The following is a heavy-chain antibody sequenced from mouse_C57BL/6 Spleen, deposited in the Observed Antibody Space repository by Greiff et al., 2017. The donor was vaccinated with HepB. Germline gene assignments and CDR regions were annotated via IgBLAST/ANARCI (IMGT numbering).Heavy chain of an antibody. Sequence: VQLQQSGPGLVKPSQSLSLTCSVTGYSITSGYYWNWIRQFPGNKLEWMGYISYDGSNNYNPSLKNRISITRDTSKNQFFLKLNSVTTEDTATYYCARRATGFAYWGQGTLVTVSA. D-gene: IGHD3-1*01. CDR3: ARRATGFAY. CDR1: GYSITSGYY. V-gene: IGHV3-6*01. J-gene: IGHJ3*01. CDR2: ISYDGSN.